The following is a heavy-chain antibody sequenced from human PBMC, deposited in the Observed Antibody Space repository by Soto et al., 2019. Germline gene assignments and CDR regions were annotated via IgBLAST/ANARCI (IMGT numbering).Heavy chain of an antibody. CDR2: IYYSGST. J-gene: IGHJ4*02. Sequence: SETLSLTCTVSGGSISSYYWSWIRQPPGKGLEWIGYIYYSGSTNYNPSLKSRVTISVDTSKNQFSLKLSSVTAADTAVYYCARGSQGSLFADYFDYWGQGTLVTVSS. V-gene: IGHV4-59*01. CDR1: GGSISSYY. D-gene: IGHD1-26*01. CDR3: ARGSQGSLFADYFDY.